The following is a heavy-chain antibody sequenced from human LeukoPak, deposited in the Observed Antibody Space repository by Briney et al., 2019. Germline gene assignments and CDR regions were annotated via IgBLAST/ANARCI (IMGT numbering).Heavy chain of an antibody. CDR3: AKGPEGYNWNDGYYYGMDV. V-gene: IGHV3-23*01. D-gene: IGHD1-1*01. Sequence: GGSLRLSCAVSGFTFSTYAMSWVRQAPGKGLEWVSTISGSGGSTFYADSVKGRFTISRDNSKNTLYLQMNSLRAEDTAVYYCAKGPEGYNWNDGYYYGMDVWGQGTTVTVSS. J-gene: IGHJ6*02. CDR1: GFTFSTYA. CDR2: ISGSGGST.